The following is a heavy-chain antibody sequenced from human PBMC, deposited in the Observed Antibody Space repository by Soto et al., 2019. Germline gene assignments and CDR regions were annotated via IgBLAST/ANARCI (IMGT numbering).Heavy chain of an antibody. Sequence: QVQLVQSGAEVKKPGSSVKVSCKASGGTFSSYAISWVRQAPGQGLEWMGGIIPIFGTANYAQKFQGRVTITADESXSXXYMELSSLRSEDTAVYYCARGPPASYRSGGGWYFYWGQGTLVTVSS. J-gene: IGHJ4*02. D-gene: IGHD6-19*01. CDR1: GGTFSSYA. CDR2: IIPIFGTA. CDR3: ARGPPASYRSGGGWYFY. V-gene: IGHV1-69*12.